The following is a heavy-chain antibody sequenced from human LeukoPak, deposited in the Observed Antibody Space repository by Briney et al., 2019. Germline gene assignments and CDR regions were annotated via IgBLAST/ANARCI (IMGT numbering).Heavy chain of an antibody. J-gene: IGHJ4*02. CDR3: VRGREDVVVVPAAIGGDY. Sequence: GASLRPSREAAGFTPSSCGMYLGRKAPEEGVGRGLSITSSCGYIYNGDSVKGGFTISRDNDKNSLYLLENNLRAEDTAVYYCVRGREDVVVVPAAIGGDYWGQGTLVTVSS. V-gene: IGHV3-21*01. D-gene: IGHD2-2*02. CDR2: ITSSCGYI. CDR1: GFTPSSCG.